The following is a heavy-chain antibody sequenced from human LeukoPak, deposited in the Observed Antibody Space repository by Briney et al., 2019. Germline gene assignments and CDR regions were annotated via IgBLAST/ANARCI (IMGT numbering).Heavy chain of an antibody. CDR2: MNPNSGNT. Sequence: GASVKVSCKASGYTFTSYDINWVRQASGQGLEWMGWMNPNSGNTGYAQKFQGRVTMTRNTSISTAYMELSSLRSEDTAVYYCARGRSSSAPDDDYWGQGTLVTVSS. CDR1: GYTFTSYD. J-gene: IGHJ4*02. V-gene: IGHV1-8*01. CDR3: ARGRSSSAPDDDY. D-gene: IGHD6-6*01.